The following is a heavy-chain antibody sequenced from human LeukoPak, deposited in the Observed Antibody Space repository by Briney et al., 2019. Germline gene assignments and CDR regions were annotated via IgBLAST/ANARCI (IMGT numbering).Heavy chain of an antibody. CDR3: ARWAMVRGVRVDY. V-gene: IGHV4-34*01. CDR2: ISHGGST. Sequence: ASETLSLTCAVYDGSFSGYYWSWIRQPPGKGLEWIGEISHGGSTNYNPSLKSRVTMSLDTSKNQFSLKLSSVTAADTAVYYCARWAMVRGVRVDYWGQGTLVTVSS. CDR1: DGSFSGYY. D-gene: IGHD3-10*01. J-gene: IGHJ4*02.